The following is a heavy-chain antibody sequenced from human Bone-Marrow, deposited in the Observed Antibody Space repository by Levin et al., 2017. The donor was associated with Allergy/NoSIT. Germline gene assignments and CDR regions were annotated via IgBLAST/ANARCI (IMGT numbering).Heavy chain of an antibody. CDR1: GASINSAAYY. CDR3: ARGSGSFGT. J-gene: IGHJ4*02. Sequence: SETLSLTCTVSGASINSAAYYWGWIRQPPGQGLEWIGNVYSDGSTYYNPSLKSRVPTSLDTSNNQVSLNLTSVTAADTTVYYCARGSGSFGTWGRGTLLIVSS. CDR2: VYSDGST. V-gene: IGHV4-39*07. D-gene: IGHD1-26*01.